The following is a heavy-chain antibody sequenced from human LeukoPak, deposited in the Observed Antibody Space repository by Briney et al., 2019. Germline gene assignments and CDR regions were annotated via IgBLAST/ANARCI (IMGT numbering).Heavy chain of an antibody. J-gene: IGHJ6*02. V-gene: IGHV3-21*01. D-gene: IGHD4-17*01. Sequence: GGSLRLSCAASGFTFSSYSMNWVRQPPGKGLEWVSSISSSSSYIYYADPVKGRFTISRDNAKNSVYLQMNSLRVEDTAVYYCARASDYGDYFSGMDVWGQGTTVTVSS. CDR3: ARASDYGDYFSGMDV. CDR2: ISSSSSYI. CDR1: GFTFSSYS.